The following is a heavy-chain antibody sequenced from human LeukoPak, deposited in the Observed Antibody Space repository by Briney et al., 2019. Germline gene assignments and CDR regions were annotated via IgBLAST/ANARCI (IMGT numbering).Heavy chain of an antibody. Sequence: GGSLRLSCAASGFTFSIYYMHWVRHAPGKGLEYVSSICADGGGIYYAYSVKGRFTISRDNSRSTVYLQMGSLRPEDMAEYYCARERENTGYSFDYWGQGTLLTVSS. CDR1: GFTFSIYY. D-gene: IGHD3-9*01. J-gene: IGHJ4*02. V-gene: IGHV3-64*01. CDR2: ICADGGGI. CDR3: ARERENTGYSFDY.